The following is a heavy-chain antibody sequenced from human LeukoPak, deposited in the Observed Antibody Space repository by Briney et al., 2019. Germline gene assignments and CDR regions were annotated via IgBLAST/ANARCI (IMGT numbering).Heavy chain of an antibody. J-gene: IGHJ3*02. CDR1: GYTFTGYY. V-gene: IGHV1-2*02. Sequence: GASVKVSCKASGYTFTGYYMHWVRQAPGQGLEWMGWINPNSGGTNYAQKFQGRVTMTRDTSISTAYMELSRLRSDDTAVYYCARGGAGREATTGFSDIWGQGTMVTVSS. CDR3: ARGGAGREATTGFSDI. CDR2: INPNSGGT. D-gene: IGHD4-17*01.